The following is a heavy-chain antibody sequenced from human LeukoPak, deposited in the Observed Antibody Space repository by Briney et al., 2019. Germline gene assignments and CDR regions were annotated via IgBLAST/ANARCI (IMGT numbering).Heavy chain of an antibody. V-gene: IGHV4-30-4*01. Sequence: SETLSLTCTVSGGSISSGDYYWSWIRQPPGKGLEWIGYIYYSGSTYYNPSLKSRVTISVDTSKNQFSLKLSSVTAADTAVYYCARVLWFGEFYFDYWGQGTLVTVSS. CDR1: GGSISSGDYY. D-gene: IGHD3-10*01. CDR2: IYYSGST. CDR3: ARVLWFGEFYFDY. J-gene: IGHJ4*02.